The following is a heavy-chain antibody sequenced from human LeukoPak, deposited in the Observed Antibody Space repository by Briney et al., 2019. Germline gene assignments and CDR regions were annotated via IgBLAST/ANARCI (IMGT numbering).Heavy chain of an antibody. CDR1: GGSISSYY. J-gene: IGHJ4*02. Sequence: SETLSLTCTVSGGSISSYYWSWIRQPPGKGLEWIGYIYYSGSTNYNPSLKSRVTISVDTSKNQFSLKLSSVTAADTAVYYCARRRITMIVVVPRLEYYFDYWGQGTLVTVSS. CDR3: ARRRITMIVVVPRLEYYFDY. CDR2: IYYSGST. D-gene: IGHD3-22*01. V-gene: IGHV4-59*01.